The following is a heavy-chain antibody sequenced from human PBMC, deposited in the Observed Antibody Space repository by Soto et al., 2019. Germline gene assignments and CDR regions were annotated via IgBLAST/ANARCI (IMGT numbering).Heavy chain of an antibody. CDR3: ARISYWVKDY. V-gene: IGHV4-61*01. CDR2: FYYTGTT. CDR1: GASLSSGSYY. D-gene: IGHD2-8*02. J-gene: IGHJ4*02. Sequence: SETLSLTCTVSGASLSSGSYYWSWIRQPPGKGLEWIGYFYYTGTTKYNPSLESRVTISADTSKNQFSLNLTSVTAADTAVYYCARISYWVKDYWGQGALVTVSS.